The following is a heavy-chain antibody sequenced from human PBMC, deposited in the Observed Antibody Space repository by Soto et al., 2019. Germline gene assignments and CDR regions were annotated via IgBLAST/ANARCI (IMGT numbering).Heavy chain of an antibody. D-gene: IGHD3-9*01. J-gene: IGHJ2*01. V-gene: IGHV1-69*12. CDR2: IIPIFGTA. CDR1: GGTFSSYA. CDR3: ASQLRDFDWFNSWYFDL. Sequence: QVQLVQSGAEVKKPGSSVKVSCKASGGTFSSYAISWVRQAPGQGLEWMGGIIPIFGTANYAQKFQGRVTIPADESTSTAYRELSSLRSEDTAVYYCASQLRDFDWFNSWYFDLWGRGTLVTVSS.